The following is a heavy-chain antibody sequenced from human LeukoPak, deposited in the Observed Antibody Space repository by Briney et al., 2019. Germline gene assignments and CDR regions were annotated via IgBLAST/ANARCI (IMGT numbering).Heavy chain of an antibody. CDR3: ARGGPWTDGYNYGDY. D-gene: IGHD5-24*01. J-gene: IGHJ4*02. CDR2: INHSGST. V-gene: IGHV4-34*09. Sequence: SETLSLTCAVYGGSFSGYYWSWIRQPPGKGLEWIGEINHSGSTNYNPSLKSRVTISVDTSKNQFSLKLSSVTAADTAVYYCARGGPWTDGYNYGDYWGQGTLVTVSS. CDR1: GGSFSGYY.